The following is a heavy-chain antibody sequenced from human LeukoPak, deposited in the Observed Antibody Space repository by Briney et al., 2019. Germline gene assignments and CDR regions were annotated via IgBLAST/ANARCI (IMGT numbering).Heavy chain of an antibody. CDR2: IIPIFGTA. V-gene: IGHV1-69*05. J-gene: IGHJ4*02. CDR3: ARDLMRYSSSWYGSY. CDR1: GYTFTGYY. D-gene: IGHD6-13*01. Sequence: SVKVSCKASGYTFTGYYMHWVRQAPGQGLEWMGGIIPIFGTANYAQKFQGRVTITTDESTSTAYMELSSLRSEDTAVYYCARDLMRYSSSWYGSYWGQGTLVTVSS.